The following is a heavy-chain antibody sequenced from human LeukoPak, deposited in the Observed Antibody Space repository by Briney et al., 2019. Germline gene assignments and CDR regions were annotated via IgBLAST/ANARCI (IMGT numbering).Heavy chain of an antibody. J-gene: IGHJ6*02. CDR3: AREYDFWSGYQLASNYGMDV. CDR1: GFTFSSYA. D-gene: IGHD3-3*01. Sequence: PGESLRLSCAASGFTFSSYAMSWVRQAPGKGLEWVSAIGTAGDTYYPGSVKGRFTISRENAKNFLYLQMNSLRAEDTAVYYCAREYDFWSGYQLASNYGMDVWGQGTTVTVSS. CDR2: IGTAGDT. V-gene: IGHV3-13*01.